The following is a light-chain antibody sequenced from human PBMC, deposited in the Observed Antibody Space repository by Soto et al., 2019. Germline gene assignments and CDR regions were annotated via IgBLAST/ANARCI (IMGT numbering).Light chain of an antibody. CDR2: IDN. J-gene: IGLJ2*01. V-gene: IGLV1-44*01. Sequence: QSALTQPPSASGTPRQRVTISCSGGSSNIGSNTVNWYQQLPGTAPKLFIYIDNQRPSRVHDRFTGSKSGTSASLAIDGLQSDDEADYYCAAWDDSLNGPVFGGGTKVTVL. CDR3: AAWDDSLNGPV. CDR1: SSNIGSNT.